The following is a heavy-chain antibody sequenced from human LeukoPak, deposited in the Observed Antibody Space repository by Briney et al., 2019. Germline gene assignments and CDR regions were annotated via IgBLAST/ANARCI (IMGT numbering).Heavy chain of an antibody. D-gene: IGHD6-19*01. CDR1: GGTFSSYA. J-gene: IGHJ3*02. Sequence: ASVKVSCKASGGTFSSYAISWVRQAPGQGLEWMGGIIPIFGTANYAQKFQGRVTITADKSTSTAYMELRSLRSDDTAVYYCARDRAVAATWANDAFDIWGQGTMVTVSS. V-gene: IGHV1-69*06. CDR3: ARDRAVAATWANDAFDI. CDR2: IIPIFGTA.